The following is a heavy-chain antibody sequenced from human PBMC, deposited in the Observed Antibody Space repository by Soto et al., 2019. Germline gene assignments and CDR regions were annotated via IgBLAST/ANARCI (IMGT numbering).Heavy chain of an antibody. J-gene: IGHJ4*02. D-gene: IGHD3-22*01. V-gene: IGHV1-18*04. CDR2: ISAYNGNT. Sequence: ASVKVSCKASGYTFTSYGISWVRQAPGQGLEWMGWISAYNGNTNYAQKLQGRVTMTTDTSTSTAYMELRSLRSDDTAVYYCARVMYYYDSSGYKYWGKGTLVTVSS. CDR3: ARVMYYYDSSGYKY. CDR1: GYTFTSYG.